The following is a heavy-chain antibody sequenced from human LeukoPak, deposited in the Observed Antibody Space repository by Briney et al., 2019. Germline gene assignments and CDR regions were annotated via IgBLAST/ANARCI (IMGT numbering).Heavy chain of an antibody. Sequence: SETLSLTCTASGGSISSSGYYWGWIRQPPGKGLEWIASINYSGTTYYNPSLKSRVTISVDTSKNQFSLKLTSVTAADTAVYYCANQKDSSSFVDYWGQGTLVTVSS. CDR3: ANQKDSSSFVDY. J-gene: IGHJ4*02. D-gene: IGHD6-6*01. CDR1: GGSISSSGYY. V-gene: IGHV4-39*07. CDR2: INYSGTT.